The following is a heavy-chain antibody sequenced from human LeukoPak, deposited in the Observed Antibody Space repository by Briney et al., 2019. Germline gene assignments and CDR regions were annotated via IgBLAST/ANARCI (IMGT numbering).Heavy chain of an antibody. V-gene: IGHV4-34*01. CDR1: GGSFSGYY. D-gene: IGHD3-10*01. J-gene: IGHJ3*02. CDR2: INHSGST. CDR3: ARGRGIRGSAFDI. Sequence: SETLSLTCAVYGGSFSGYYWSWIRQPPGKGLEWIGEINHSGSTNYNPSLKSRVTISVDTSKNQFSLKLSSVTAADTAVHYCARGRGIRGSAFDIWGQGTMVTVSS.